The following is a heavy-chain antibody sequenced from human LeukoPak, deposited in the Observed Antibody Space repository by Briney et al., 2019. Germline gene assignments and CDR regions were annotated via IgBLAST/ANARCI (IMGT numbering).Heavy chain of an antibody. Sequence: GGSLRLSCAASGFTFSSYAMSWIRQAPGKGLEWVSSIDYDGGSGHYADSVKGRFTISRDNSNNTLFLHLNSLRGEDTAVYYCTRISGWYGLSWGQGTLVTVSS. CDR2: IDYDGGSG. V-gene: IGHV3-23*01. J-gene: IGHJ1*01. D-gene: IGHD6-19*01. CDR3: TRISGWYGLS. CDR1: GFTFSSYA.